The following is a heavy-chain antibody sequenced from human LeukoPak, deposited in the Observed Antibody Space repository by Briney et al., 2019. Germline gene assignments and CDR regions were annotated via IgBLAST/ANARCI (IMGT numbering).Heavy chain of an antibody. J-gene: IGHJ4*02. V-gene: IGHV3-30*18. CDR1: GFTFSSYG. CDR3: AKDSGSDQYGSGSFDY. CDR2: ISYDGSIE. Sequence: GGSLRLSCAASGFTFSSYGMHWVRQAPGKGLDWVAFISYDGSIEYYEDSVKGRFTISRDNSKNTPYLQMTSLRAEDTAVYYCAKDSGSDQYGSGSFDYWGQGTLVTVSS. D-gene: IGHD3-10*01.